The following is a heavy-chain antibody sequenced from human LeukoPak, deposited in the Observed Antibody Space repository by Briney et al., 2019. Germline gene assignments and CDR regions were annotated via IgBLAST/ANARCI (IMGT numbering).Heavy chain of an antibody. CDR3: ATPVEIAVAGTDDY. V-gene: IGHV3-30*03. CDR2: ISYDGSNK. D-gene: IGHD6-19*01. CDR1: GFTFSSYG. J-gene: IGHJ4*02. Sequence: TGGSLRLSCAASGFTFSSYGMHWVRQAPGKGLEWVAVISYDGSNKYYADSVKGRFTISRDNSKNTLYLQMNSLRAEDTAVYYCATPVEIAVAGTDDYWGQGTLVTVSS.